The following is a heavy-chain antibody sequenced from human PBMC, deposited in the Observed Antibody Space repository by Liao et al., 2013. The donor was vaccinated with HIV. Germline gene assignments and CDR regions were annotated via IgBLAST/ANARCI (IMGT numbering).Heavy chain of an antibody. CDR3: AREVLLWFGEFPLYFDY. D-gene: IGHD3-10*01. Sequence: QVQLQESGPGLVKPSETLSLTCTVSGGSISSYYWSWIRQPPGKGLEWIGSIYYSGSTYYNPSLKSRVTISVDTSKNQFSLKLSSVTAADTAVYYCAREVLLWFGEFPLYFDYWGQGTLVTVSS. V-gene: IGHV4-59*12. CDR1: GGSISSYY. J-gene: IGHJ4*02. CDR2: IYYSGST.